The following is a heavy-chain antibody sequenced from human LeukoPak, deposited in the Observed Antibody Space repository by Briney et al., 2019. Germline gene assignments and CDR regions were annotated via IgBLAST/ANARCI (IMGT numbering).Heavy chain of an antibody. CDR3: ARVSTTFYAFDI. Sequence: PSETLSLTCAVYGGSFSGYYWSWIRQPPGKGLEWIGEINHSGSTNYNPSLKSRVTISVDTSKNQFSLKLSSVTAADTAVYYCARVSTTFYAFDIWGQGTMDTVSS. CDR2: INHSGST. D-gene: IGHD3-16*01. V-gene: IGHV4-34*01. J-gene: IGHJ3*02. CDR1: GGSFSGYY.